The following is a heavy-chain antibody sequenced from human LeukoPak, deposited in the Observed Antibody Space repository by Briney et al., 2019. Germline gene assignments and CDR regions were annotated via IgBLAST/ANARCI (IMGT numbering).Heavy chain of an antibody. J-gene: IGHJ4*02. CDR2: IKQDASQE. Sequence: GGSLRLSCAASGFTFSSYWMSWVRQAPGKGSEWVAHIKQDASQEYHVDSVKGRFTISRDNAKNSLYLQMNSLRAEDTAVYYCARGVVYPAWSGPHWSDYWGQGALVTVSS. V-gene: IGHV3-7*01. CDR3: ARGVVYPAWSGPHWSDY. CDR1: GFTFSSYW. D-gene: IGHD3-3*01.